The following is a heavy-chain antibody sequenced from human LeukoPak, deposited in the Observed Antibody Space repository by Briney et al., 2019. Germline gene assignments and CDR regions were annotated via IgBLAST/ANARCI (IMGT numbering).Heavy chain of an antibody. CDR2: INPNSGGT. CDR3: ARRRSIQLWASFDY. CDR1: GYTFTGYY. V-gene: IGHV1-2*02. D-gene: IGHD5-18*01. Sequence: GASVKVSCKASGYTFTGYYMHWVRQAPGQGLEWMGWINPNSGGTNYAQKFQGRVTITADESTSTAYMELSSLRSEDTAVYYCARRRSIQLWASFDYWGQGTLVTVSS. J-gene: IGHJ4*02.